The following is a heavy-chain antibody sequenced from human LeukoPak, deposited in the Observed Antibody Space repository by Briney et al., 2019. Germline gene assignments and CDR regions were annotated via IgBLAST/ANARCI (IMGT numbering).Heavy chain of an antibody. J-gene: IGHJ4*02. CDR3: AKTQYYYGSGSYSAPDY. CDR1: GFTFSSYG. V-gene: IGHV3-30*02. Sequence: PGGSLRLSCAASGFTFSSYGMHWVRQAPGKGLEWVAVIWYDGSNKYYADSVKGRFTISRDNSKNTLYLQMNSLRAEDTAVYYCAKTQYYYGSGSYSAPDYWGQGTLVTVSS. CDR2: IWYDGSNK. D-gene: IGHD3-10*01.